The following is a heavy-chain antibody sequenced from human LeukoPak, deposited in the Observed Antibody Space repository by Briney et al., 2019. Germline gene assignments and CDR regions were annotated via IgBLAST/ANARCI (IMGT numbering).Heavy chain of an antibody. CDR1: GFTFSSYS. CDR2: ISSSSSYI. CDR3: AREITGPGNYYYYGMDV. V-gene: IGHV3-21*01. J-gene: IGHJ6*02. D-gene: IGHD1-14*01. Sequence: PGGSLRLSCAASGFTFSSYSMNWVRQAPGKGLEWVSSISSSSSYIYYADSVKGRFTISRDNAKNSLYLQMNSLRAEDTAVYYCAREITGPGNYYYYGMDVWGQGTTVTVSS.